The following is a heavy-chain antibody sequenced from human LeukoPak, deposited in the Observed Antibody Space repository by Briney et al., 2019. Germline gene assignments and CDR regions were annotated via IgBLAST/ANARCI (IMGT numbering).Heavy chain of an antibody. J-gene: IGHJ4*02. CDR1: GGSFSGYY. CDR2: INHSGST. CDR3: ARPNTSSWYGV. V-gene: IGHV4-34*01. Sequence: PSETLSLTCAVSGGSFSGYYWSWIRQPPGKGLEWIGEINHSGSTNYNPSLKSRVTISVETSKNQFSLKLTSVTAADTAVYYCARPNTSSWYGVWGQGTLVTVSS. D-gene: IGHD6-13*01.